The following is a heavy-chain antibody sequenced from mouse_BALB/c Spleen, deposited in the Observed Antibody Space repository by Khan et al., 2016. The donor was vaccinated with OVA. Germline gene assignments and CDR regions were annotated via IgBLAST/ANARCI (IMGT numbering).Heavy chain of an antibody. J-gene: IGHJ4*01. V-gene: IGHV3-2*02. D-gene: IGHD1-2*01. CDR1: GYSITSDYA. CDR2: ITYSGST. Sequence: EVQLVESGPGLVKPSQSLSLTCTVTGYSITSDYAWNWIRQFPRNKLEWMGYITYSGSTSYNPSLKSRIPIIRDTSKNQFFLQLNSVTTEDTATYYCANYYGYMDYWGQGTSVTVSS. CDR3: ANYYGYMDY.